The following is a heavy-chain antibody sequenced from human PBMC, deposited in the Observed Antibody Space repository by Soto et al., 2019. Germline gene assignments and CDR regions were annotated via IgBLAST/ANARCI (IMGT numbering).Heavy chain of an antibody. Sequence: GTLSLTCAVFGGSISNSNWWTWVRQPPGKGLDWIGEIFHSGSTNYNSSLMGRVTISVDKANNQFSLKLSSVTAADTAVYYCAHRPIVGAAIWGQGTLVTVSS. CDR2: IFHSGST. D-gene: IGHD1-26*01. CDR3: AHRPIVGAAI. CDR1: GGSISNSNW. V-gene: IGHV4-4*02. J-gene: IGHJ4*02.